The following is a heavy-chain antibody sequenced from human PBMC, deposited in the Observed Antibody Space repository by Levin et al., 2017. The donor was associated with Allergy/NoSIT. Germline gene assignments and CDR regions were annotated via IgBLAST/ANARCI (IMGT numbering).Heavy chain of an antibody. Sequence: ESGPTLVKPTQTLTLTCTFSGFSLSTSGVGVGWIRQPPGKALEWLALIYWDDDKRYSPSLKSRLTITKDTSKNQVVLTMTNMDPVDTATYYCAHSISSYYEFWSGYYYWGQGTLVTVSS. D-gene: IGHD3-3*01. CDR3: AHSISSYYEFWSGYYY. CDR2: IYWDDDK. J-gene: IGHJ4*02. V-gene: IGHV2-5*02. CDR1: GFSLSTSGVG.